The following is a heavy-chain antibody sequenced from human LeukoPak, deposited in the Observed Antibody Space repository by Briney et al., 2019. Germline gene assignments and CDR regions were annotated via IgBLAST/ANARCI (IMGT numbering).Heavy chain of an antibody. CDR1: GFTFSSYV. J-gene: IGHJ4*02. V-gene: IGHV3-21*01. CDR2: INSGGSIT. Sequence: PGGSLRLSCAASGFTFSSYVMIWVRQVPGKGLEWVSSINSGGSITYYADSVKGRFTISRDNAKNSLFLQMNSLRAEDTAVYYCARVLAVTGTLGFHDYWGQGTLVTVSS. D-gene: IGHD6-19*01. CDR3: ARVLAVTGTLGFHDY.